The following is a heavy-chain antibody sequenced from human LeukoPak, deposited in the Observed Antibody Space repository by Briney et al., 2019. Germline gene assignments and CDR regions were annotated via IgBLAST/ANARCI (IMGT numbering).Heavy chain of an antibody. D-gene: IGHD6-19*01. V-gene: IGHV3-7*05. CDR1: GFAFSSYW. Sequence: GGSLRLSCAASGFAFSSYWMSWVRQAPGVGLEWVASVNPDGSEKYYVDSVRGRFTISRDNARNSLYLQMNSLRAEGTAVYYCARDQVVAGIRPPFDYWGQGTLLTVSS. J-gene: IGHJ4*02. CDR2: VNPDGSEK. CDR3: ARDQVVAGIRPPFDY.